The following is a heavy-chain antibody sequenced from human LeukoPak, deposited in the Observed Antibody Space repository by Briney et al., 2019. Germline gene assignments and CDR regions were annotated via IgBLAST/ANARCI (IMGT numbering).Heavy chain of an antibody. CDR3: VGCSGGTCSDFDY. J-gene: IGHJ4*02. D-gene: IGHD2-15*01. CDR1: GLTFSNFW. V-gene: IGHV3-7*01. Sequence: PGGFLRLSCVASGLTFSNFWMTWLRQAPGKGLEWVANIKQDGSETYYLDSVRGRFTISRDNAKNSMYLQMSSLRAEDTAVYYCVGCSGGTCSDFDYWGRGTLVTVSS. CDR2: IKQDGSET.